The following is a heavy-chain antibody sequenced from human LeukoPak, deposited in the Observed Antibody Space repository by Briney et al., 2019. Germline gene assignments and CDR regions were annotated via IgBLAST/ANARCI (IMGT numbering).Heavy chain of an antibody. V-gene: IGHV3-7*03. CDR3: AKDRYQLLYFGFADY. Sequence: PGGSLRLSCAASGFTFSSYWMSWVRQAPGKGLEWVANIKQDGSEKYYVDSVKGRFTISRDNSKNTLYLQMNSLRAEDTAVYYCAKDRYQLLYFGFADYWGQGTLVTVSS. CDR1: GFTFSSYW. J-gene: IGHJ4*02. D-gene: IGHD2-2*02. CDR2: IKQDGSEK.